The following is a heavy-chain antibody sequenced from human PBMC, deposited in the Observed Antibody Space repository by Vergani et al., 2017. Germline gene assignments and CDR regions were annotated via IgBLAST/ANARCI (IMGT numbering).Heavy chain of an antibody. CDR2: ISYDGSNK. Sequence: QVQLVESGGGVVQPGRSLRLSCAASGFTFSSYAMHWVRQAPGKGLEWVAVISYDGSNKYYADSVKGRFTISRDNSKNTLYLQMNSLRAEDTAVYYCARDKWTKDSSGWSGGFDYWGQGTLVTVSS. CDR1: GFTFSSYA. J-gene: IGHJ4*02. D-gene: IGHD6-19*01. V-gene: IGHV3-30*01. CDR3: ARDKWTKDSSGWSGGFDY.